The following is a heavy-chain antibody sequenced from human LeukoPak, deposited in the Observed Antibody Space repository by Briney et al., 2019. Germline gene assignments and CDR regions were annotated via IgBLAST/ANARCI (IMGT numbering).Heavy chain of an antibody. CDR3: ARDQEGFDY. V-gene: IGHV1-46*01. CDR2: IYPRDGST. CDR1: GYTFASYG. J-gene: IGHJ4*02. Sequence: ASVKVSCKASGYTFASYGISWVRQAPGQGLEWMGMIYPRDGSTSYAQKFQGRVTVTRDTSTSTVHMELSGLRSEDTAVYYCARDQEGFDYWGQGTLVTVSS.